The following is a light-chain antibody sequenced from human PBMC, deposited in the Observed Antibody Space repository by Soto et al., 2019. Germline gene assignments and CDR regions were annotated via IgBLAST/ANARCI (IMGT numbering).Light chain of an antibody. CDR2: GAS. CDR1: QSVSSTY. J-gene: IGKJ1*01. V-gene: IGKV3-20*01. Sequence: EIVLTQSPDTLSLSPGERATLSCRASQSVSSTYLAWYQQKPGQTPSLLIYGASSRATGIPDRFSGSGSGTDFTLTISRLEPEDFAVYYCQQYDTSPWAFGQGTKVEIK. CDR3: QQYDTSPWA.